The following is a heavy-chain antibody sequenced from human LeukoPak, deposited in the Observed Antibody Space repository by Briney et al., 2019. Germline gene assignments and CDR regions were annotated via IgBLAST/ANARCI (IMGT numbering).Heavy chain of an antibody. CDR3: ARDMYYYDSSGPLDY. D-gene: IGHD3-22*01. V-gene: IGHV3-33*01. CDR2: IWYDGSNK. CDR1: GFTFSSYG. J-gene: IGHJ4*02. Sequence: GGSLRLSCAASGFTFSSYGMHWVRQAPGKGLEWVAVIWYDGSNKYYADSVKGRFTISRDNPKNTLYLQMNSLRAEDTAVYYCARDMYYYDSSGPLDYWGQGTLVTVSS.